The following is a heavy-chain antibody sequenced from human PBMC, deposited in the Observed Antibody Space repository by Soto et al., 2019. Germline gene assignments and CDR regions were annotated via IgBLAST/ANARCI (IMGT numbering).Heavy chain of an antibody. CDR1: GFIFSNYA. V-gene: IGHV3-23*01. D-gene: IGHD3-10*01. CDR3: AKSGDITMVRGVDFDY. CDR2: ISGSGATT. Sequence: GGSLRLSCAASGFIFSNYAMSWVRQAPGRGLEWVSAISGSGATTYYPDSVKGRFTISRDNSKNTLYLQMNNLRADDTAVYYCAKSGDITMVRGVDFDYWGQGTLVTVSS. J-gene: IGHJ4*02.